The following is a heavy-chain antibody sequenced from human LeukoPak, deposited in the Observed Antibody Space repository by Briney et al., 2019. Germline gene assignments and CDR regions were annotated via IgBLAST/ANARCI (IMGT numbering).Heavy chain of an antibody. V-gene: IGHV3-49*03. CDR2: IRSKAYGGTT. CDR3: TRDRGIRVSSWPNSPYSYYMDV. J-gene: IGHJ6*03. CDR1: GFTFGDYA. Sequence: GGSLRLSCTASGFTFGDYAMSWFRQAPGKGLEWVAFIRSKAYGGTTEYAASVKGRFTISRDDSKSIAYLQMNSLKTEDTAVYYCTRDRGIRVSSWPNSPYSYYMDVWGKGTPVTVSS. D-gene: IGHD6-13*01.